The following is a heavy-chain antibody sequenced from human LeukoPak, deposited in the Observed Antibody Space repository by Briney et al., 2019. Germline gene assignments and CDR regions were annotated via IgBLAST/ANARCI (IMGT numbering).Heavy chain of an antibody. D-gene: IGHD6-19*01. CDR2: INHSGST. CDR3: ARETKLMGYSSGLGFNY. Sequence: RTSETLSLTCAVYGGSFSGYYWSWIRQPPGKGLEWIGEINHSGSTNYNPSLKSRVTISVDTSKNQLSLNLSSVTAADTAVYYCARETKLMGYSSGLGFNYWGQGTLVTVSS. J-gene: IGHJ4*02. CDR1: GGSFSGYY. V-gene: IGHV4-34*01.